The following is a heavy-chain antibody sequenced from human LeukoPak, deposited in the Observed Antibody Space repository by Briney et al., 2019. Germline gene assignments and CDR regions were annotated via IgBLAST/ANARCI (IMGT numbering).Heavy chain of an antibody. CDR3: AAPSRIQLDY. J-gene: IGHJ4*02. Sequence: SVKVSCKASGFTFTSSAVQWVRQARGRRLEWIGWIVVGSGNTNYAQMSQGRVTITRDMSTSTAYMELSSLRSEDTAVYYCAAPSRIQLDYWGQGTLVTVSS. D-gene: IGHD5-18*01. CDR2: IVVGSGNT. V-gene: IGHV1-58*01. CDR1: GFTFTSSA.